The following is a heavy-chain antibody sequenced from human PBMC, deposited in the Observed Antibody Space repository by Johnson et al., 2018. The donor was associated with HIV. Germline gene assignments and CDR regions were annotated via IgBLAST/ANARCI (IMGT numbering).Heavy chain of an antibody. J-gene: IGHJ3*02. D-gene: IGHD6-13*01. CDR3: ARDSSSWYEGAFDI. CDR1: GFTFSSFG. CDR2: IWYDGSNK. V-gene: IGHV3-33*01. Sequence: VQLVESGGGVVQPGRSLRLSCAASGFTFSSFGMHWVRQAPGKGLEWVAVIWYDGSNKYFADSVKGRFTISRDNAKNSLYLQMNSLRAEDTAVYYCARDSSSWYEGAFDIWGQGTMVTVSS.